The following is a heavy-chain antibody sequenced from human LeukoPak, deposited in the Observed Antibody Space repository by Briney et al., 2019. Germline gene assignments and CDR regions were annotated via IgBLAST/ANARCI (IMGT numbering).Heavy chain of an antibody. CDR1: GFTFSIYA. D-gene: IGHD2-2*01. CDR2: ITSNGAGT. V-gene: IGHV3-23*01. Sequence: GGSLRLSCAASGFTFSIYAMSWVRQAPGKGLEWVSSITSNGAGTYYADSVKGRFTISRDNSKNTLYLQMNSLRAEDTAVYYCAKDRLRCSSTSCPLGDWFDPWGQGTLVTVSS. CDR3: AKDRLRCSSTSCPLGDWFDP. J-gene: IGHJ5*02.